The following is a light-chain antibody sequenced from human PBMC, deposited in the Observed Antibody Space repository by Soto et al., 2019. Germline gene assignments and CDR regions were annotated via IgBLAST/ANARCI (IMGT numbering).Light chain of an antibody. CDR3: QQSYSTPLT. CDR1: QSISSS. CDR2: AAS. Sequence: DIQMTQSQSSLSASVGDRVTITCRASQSISSSLNWYQQKPGKAPKLQLYAASSLQSGVPSRFSGGGSGTDFTLTISILQPEDVATYYCQQSYSTPLTFGGGTKVEIK. V-gene: IGKV1-39*01. J-gene: IGKJ4*01.